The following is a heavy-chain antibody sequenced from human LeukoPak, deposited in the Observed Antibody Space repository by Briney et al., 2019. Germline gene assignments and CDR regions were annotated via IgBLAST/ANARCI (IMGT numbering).Heavy chain of an antibody. J-gene: IGHJ4*02. Sequence: TGGSLRLSCAASGFTFSSYNMNWVRQAPGKGREWVSFITSSSSTVYYADSVKGRFTISRDNAKNSLYLQMNSLRDEDTAVYYCARGRTSSWYFDYWGQGTLVTVSS. CDR2: ITSSSSTV. CDR3: ARGRTSSWYFDY. D-gene: IGHD6-13*01. CDR1: GFTFSSYN. V-gene: IGHV3-48*02.